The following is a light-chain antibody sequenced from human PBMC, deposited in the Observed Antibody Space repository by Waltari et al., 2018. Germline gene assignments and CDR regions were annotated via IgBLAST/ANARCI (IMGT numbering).Light chain of an antibody. V-gene: IGKV3-20*01. CDR3: QMYVRLPVT. Sequence: EIVLKQSPGTLSLSPGERGTLSCRASQSFGRSLCWYQQKHAQAPRLLIYDASTRATGTPDRFSGGGSGTDFSLTISRLEPEDFAVYYCQMYVRLPVTFGQGTKVEI. CDR1: QSFGRS. CDR2: DAS. J-gene: IGKJ1*01.